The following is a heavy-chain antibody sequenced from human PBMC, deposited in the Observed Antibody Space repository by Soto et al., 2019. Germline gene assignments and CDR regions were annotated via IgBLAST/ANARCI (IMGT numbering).Heavy chain of an antibody. V-gene: IGHV3-21*01. CDR2: ISSSSSYI. D-gene: IGHD3-9*01. Sequence: GGSLRLSCAASGFTFSSYSMNWVRQAPGKGLEWVSSISSSSSYIYYADSVKGRFTISRDNAKNSLYLQMNSLRAEDTAVYYCARDGGGSLTGYYFDYWGQGTLVTVSS. CDR1: GFTFSSYS. CDR3: ARDGGGSLTGYYFDY. J-gene: IGHJ4*02.